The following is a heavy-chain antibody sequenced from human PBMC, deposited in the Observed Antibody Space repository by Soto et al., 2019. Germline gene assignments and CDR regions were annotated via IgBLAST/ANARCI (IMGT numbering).Heavy chain of an antibody. CDR3: AAMTCYYTSYYYIDV. D-gene: IGHD3-9*01. Sequence: SVKVSFKASGFTFTNSAIQWVRQARGQRLEWIGWIVVGSGNTNYAQKFQERLTITRDMSTSTAYMELSSLRSEDTAIYYCAAMTCYYTSYYYIDVCAKRTTVTVSS. J-gene: IGHJ6*03. CDR2: IVVGSGNT. CDR1: GFTFTNSA. V-gene: IGHV1-58*02.